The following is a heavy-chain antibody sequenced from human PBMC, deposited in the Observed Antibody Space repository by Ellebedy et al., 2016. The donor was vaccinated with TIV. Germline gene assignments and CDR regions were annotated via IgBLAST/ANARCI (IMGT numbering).Heavy chain of an antibody. V-gene: IGHV3-74*01. CDR2: INTDGSST. D-gene: IGHD1-26*01. Sequence: GESLKISXAASGFTFSSYWMHWVRQAPGKGLVWVSRINTDGSSTTYADSVKGRFTISRDNAKNMLYLQMNSLRAEDTAVYYCARGYSGSYRLDYWGQGTLVTVSS. CDR3: ARGYSGSYRLDY. CDR1: GFTFSSYW. J-gene: IGHJ4*02.